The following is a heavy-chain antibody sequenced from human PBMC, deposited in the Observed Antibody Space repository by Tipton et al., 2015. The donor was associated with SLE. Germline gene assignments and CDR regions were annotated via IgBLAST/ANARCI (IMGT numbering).Heavy chain of an antibody. J-gene: IGHJ5*02. Sequence: TLSLTCTVSGGSISSGSYYWNWIRQPAGKGLEWIGRIYTSGSTNYNPSLKSRVTISVDTSKNQFSLKLSSVTAADTAVYYCAIYSGSYYGHWFDPWGQGTLVTVSS. CDR2: IYTSGST. D-gene: IGHD1-26*01. V-gene: IGHV4-61*02. CDR3: AIYSGSYYGHWFDP. CDR1: GGSISSGSYY.